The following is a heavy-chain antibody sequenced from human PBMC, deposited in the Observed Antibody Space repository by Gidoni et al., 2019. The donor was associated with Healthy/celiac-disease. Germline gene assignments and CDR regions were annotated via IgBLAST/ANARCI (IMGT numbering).Heavy chain of an antibody. D-gene: IGHD2-21*02. CDR1: GGSISSSSYY. V-gene: IGHV4-39*07. J-gene: IGHJ6*02. Sequence: QLQLQESGPGLVKPSETLSLTCTVSGGSISSSSYYWGWIRQPPGKGLEWIGSIYYSGSTYYNPSLKSRVTISVDTSKNQFSLKLSSVTAADTAVYYCARWPSSHTLVTATNYGMDVWGQGTTVTVSS. CDR2: IYYSGST. CDR3: ARWPSSHTLVTATNYGMDV.